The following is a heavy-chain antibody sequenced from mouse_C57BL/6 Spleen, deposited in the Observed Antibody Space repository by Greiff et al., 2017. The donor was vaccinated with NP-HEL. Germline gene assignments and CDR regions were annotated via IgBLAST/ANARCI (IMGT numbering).Heavy chain of an antibody. CDR1: GYTFTSYW. CDR3: ARYPITTGAMDY. V-gene: IGHV1-55*01. D-gene: IGHD1-1*01. Sequence: QVQLQQPGAELVKPGASVKMSCKASGYTFTSYWITWVKQRPGQGLEWIGDIYPGSGSTNYNEKFKSKATLTVDTSSSTAYMQLSSLTSEDSAVYYCARYPITTGAMDYWGQGTSVTVSS. J-gene: IGHJ4*01. CDR2: IYPGSGST.